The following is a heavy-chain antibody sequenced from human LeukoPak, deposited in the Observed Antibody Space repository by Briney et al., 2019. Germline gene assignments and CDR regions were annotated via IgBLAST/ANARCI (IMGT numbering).Heavy chain of an antibody. CDR3: AKVPYGSGNDY. Sequence: PGGSLRLSCAASGFTFSSYSMNWVRQAPGKGLEWVSSISSRSTYIYHADSVKGRFTISRDNAKNSLYLQINSLRAEDTAVYYCAKVPYGSGNDYCGQGTLVTVSS. CDR2: ISSRSTYI. J-gene: IGHJ4*02. CDR1: GFTFSSYS. D-gene: IGHD3-10*01. V-gene: IGHV3-21*04.